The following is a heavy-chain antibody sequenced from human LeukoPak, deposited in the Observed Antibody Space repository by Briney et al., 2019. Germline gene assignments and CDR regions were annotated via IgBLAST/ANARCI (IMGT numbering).Heavy chain of an antibody. J-gene: IGHJ4*02. CDR1: GGSISSSNW. D-gene: IGHD3-3*01. CDR3: ARDPPDFDLGSDY. Sequence: SETLSLTCAVSGGSISSSNWWSWVRQPPGKGLEWIGEIYHSGSTNYNPSLKSRVTISVDKSKNQFSLKLSSVTAADTAVYYCARDPPDFDLGSDYWGQGTLVTVSS. V-gene: IGHV4-4*02. CDR2: IYHSGST.